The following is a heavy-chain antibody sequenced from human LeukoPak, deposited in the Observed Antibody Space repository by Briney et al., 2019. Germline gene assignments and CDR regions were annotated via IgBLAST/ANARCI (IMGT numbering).Heavy chain of an antibody. Sequence: GGSLRLSCVASGFTFSSYGMHWVRQAPGKGLGWVAFIRFGGSYDYYADSVKGRFTISRDDPKNTLYLQMNSLRAEDTAVYYCARDPAHCSYDACNLRPDSWGQGTLVTVSS. J-gene: IGHJ4*02. CDR1: GFTFSSYG. V-gene: IGHV3-30*02. CDR3: ARDPAHCSYDACNLRPDS. CDR2: IRFGGSYD. D-gene: IGHD2-15*01.